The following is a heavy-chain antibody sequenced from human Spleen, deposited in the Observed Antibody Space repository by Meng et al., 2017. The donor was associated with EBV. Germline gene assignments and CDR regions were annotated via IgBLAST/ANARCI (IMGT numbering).Heavy chain of an antibody. D-gene: IGHD2-2*01. CDR2: IYWDDDK. J-gene: IGHJ4*02. V-gene: IGHV2-5*02. CDR3: SHKPYQGPFDS. Sequence: QIPVKESGPTLVKPPQTLTLTCTFSGFSLSTSGEGVGWIRQPPGKALEYLALIYWDDDKSYSPSLKSRLTITKDTSKNQVVLTMTNMDPVDTATYYCSHKPYQGPFDSWGQGTLVTVSS. CDR1: GFSLSTSGEG.